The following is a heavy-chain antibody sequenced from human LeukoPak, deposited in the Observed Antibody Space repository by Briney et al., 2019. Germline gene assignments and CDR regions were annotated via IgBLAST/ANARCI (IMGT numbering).Heavy chain of an antibody. CDR2: IKEDGSER. Sequence: TGGSLRLSCEGSAFIFSGHWMNWVCQTPGKGLEWVASIKEDGSERQYVDSVKGRFSISRDNSKNTLYLQMNSLRAEDTAIYYCASRHYDFGYYWGQGTLVTVSS. J-gene: IGHJ4*02. CDR1: AFIFSGHW. V-gene: IGHV3-7*01. D-gene: IGHD4-17*01. CDR3: ASRHYDFGYY.